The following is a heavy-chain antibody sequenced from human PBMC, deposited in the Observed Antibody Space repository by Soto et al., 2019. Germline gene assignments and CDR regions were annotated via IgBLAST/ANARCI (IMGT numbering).Heavy chain of an antibody. CDR1: GGSISSGDYY. CDR3: ARSPMVRGITWFDP. D-gene: IGHD3-10*01. V-gene: IGHV4-30-4*01. J-gene: IGHJ5*02. CDR2: IHYRGST. Sequence: LSLTCTVSGGSISSGDYYWSWIRQPPGKGLEWIGYIHYRGSTHYNPSLKSRVTMSTDTSKNEFSLKLSSVTAADTAVYYCARSPMVRGITWFDPWGQGTLVTVSS.